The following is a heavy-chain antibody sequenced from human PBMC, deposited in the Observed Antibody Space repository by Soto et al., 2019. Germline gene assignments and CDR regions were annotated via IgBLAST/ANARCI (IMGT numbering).Heavy chain of an antibody. CDR2: FDPEDGET. CDR3: ATVTQIQLERTSHFGECPNY. D-gene: IGHD1-1*01. J-gene: IGHJ4*02. CDR1: GYTLTELS. V-gene: IGHV1-24*01. Sequence: GSSVKVSCKVSGYTLTELSMHWVRQAPGKGLEWMGGFDPEDGETIYAQKFQGRVTMTKDTSTDTAYMELSSLRSEDTAVYYCATVTQIQLERTSHFGECPNYWGQGTLVTVSS.